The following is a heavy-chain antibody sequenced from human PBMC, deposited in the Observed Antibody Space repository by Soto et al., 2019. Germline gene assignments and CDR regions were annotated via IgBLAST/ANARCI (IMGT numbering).Heavy chain of an antibody. J-gene: IGHJ4*02. CDR1: GGSITTYY. CDR2: IYYSGST. V-gene: IGHV4-59*08. CDR3: ARSTYYYDSSGYTELDY. D-gene: IGHD3-22*01. Sequence: PSETLSLTCTVSGGSITTYYWSWMRQPPGKGLEWIGYIYYSGSTYYNPSLKSRVTISVDTSKNQFSLKLSSVTATDTAVYYCARSTYYYDSSGYTELDYWGQGTLVTVSS.